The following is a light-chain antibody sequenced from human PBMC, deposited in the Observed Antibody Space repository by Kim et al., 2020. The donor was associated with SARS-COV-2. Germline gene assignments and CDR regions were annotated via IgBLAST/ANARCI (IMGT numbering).Light chain of an antibody. J-gene: IGKJ2*01. CDR3: QQYGTSPYT. CDR2: GAS. CDR1: QSVSSSY. V-gene: IGKV3-20*01. Sequence: SPGERATLSCRASQSVSSSYLAWYQQKPGQAPRLLIYGASSRATGIPDRFSGSGSGTDFTLTISRLEPEDFAVHYCQQYGTSPYTFGQGTKLEI.